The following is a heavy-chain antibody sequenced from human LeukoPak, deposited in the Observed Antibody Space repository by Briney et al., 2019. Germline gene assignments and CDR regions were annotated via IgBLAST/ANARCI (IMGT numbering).Heavy chain of an antibody. V-gene: IGHV4-4*07. CDR3: AREDYSGGNNWFDF. CDR2: IYTTGST. D-gene: IGHD4-11*01. J-gene: IGHJ5*01. Sequence: SETLSLTCTVSGGSISSYYWTWIRQPAGKGLEWIGRIYTTGSTNYNPSLKSRVIISVDTSRNQFSLKMTYVTAADTAVYYCAREDYSGGNNWFDFWGQGTLVTVSS. CDR1: GGSISSYY.